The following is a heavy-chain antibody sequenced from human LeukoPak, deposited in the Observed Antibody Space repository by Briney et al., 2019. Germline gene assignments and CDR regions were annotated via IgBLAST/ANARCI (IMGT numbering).Heavy chain of an antibody. J-gene: IGHJ6*03. CDR3: ARGRKAGVGRVYYMDV. CDR1: GYTFTGYY. Sequence: ASVKVSCKASGYTFTGYYMHWVRQAPGQGLEWMGWINPNSGGTNYAQKFQGWVTMTRDTSISTAYMELSNLRSEDTAVYYCARGRKAGVGRVYYMDVWGKGTTVTVFS. V-gene: IGHV1-2*04. D-gene: IGHD3/OR15-3a*01. CDR2: INPNSGGT.